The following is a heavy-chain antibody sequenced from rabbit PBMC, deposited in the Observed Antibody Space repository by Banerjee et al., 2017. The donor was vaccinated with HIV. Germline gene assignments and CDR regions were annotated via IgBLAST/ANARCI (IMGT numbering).Heavy chain of an antibody. D-gene: IGHD4-1*01. J-gene: IGHJ4*01. Sequence: QEQLEESGGDLVKPEGSLTLTCTASGFDFSSNAMCWVRQAPGKGLEWIGCIDSNDRTYYASWAKGRFTISKTSSTTVTLQMTSLTAADTATYFCARDLAGVIGWNFGLWGPGTFVTVS. CDR1: GFDFSSNA. V-gene: IGHV1S45*01. CDR3: ARDLAGVIGWNFGL. CDR2: IDSNDRT.